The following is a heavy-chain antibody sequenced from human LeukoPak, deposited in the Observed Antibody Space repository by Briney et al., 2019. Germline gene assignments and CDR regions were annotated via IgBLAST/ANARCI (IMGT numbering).Heavy chain of an antibody. CDR3: ARGRLSTSGWLTAY. J-gene: IGHJ4*02. D-gene: IGHD2-2*01. CDR1: GFTFDTYW. V-gene: IGHV3-74*01. Sequence: NPGGSLRLSCAASGFTFDTYWMHWVRQAPGKGLVWVSRISSNGGTITYADSVQGRFTISRDNAKTTLYLQMNGLRAEDTAVYYCARGRLSTSGWLTAYWGQGTLVTVSS. CDR2: ISSNGGTI.